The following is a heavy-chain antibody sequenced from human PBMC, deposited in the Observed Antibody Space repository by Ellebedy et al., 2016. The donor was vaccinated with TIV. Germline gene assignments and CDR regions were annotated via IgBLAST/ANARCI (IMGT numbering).Heavy chain of an antibody. Sequence: SETLSLTXAVYGGSFSGYYWSWIRQPPGKGLEWIGRIYTSGSTNYNPSLKSRVTMSVDTSKNQFSLKLSSVTAADTAVYYCARDATPGYYMDVWGKGTTVTVSS. D-gene: IGHD2-15*01. CDR3: ARDATPGYYMDV. CDR2: IYTSGST. CDR1: GGSFSGYY. J-gene: IGHJ6*03. V-gene: IGHV4-4*07.